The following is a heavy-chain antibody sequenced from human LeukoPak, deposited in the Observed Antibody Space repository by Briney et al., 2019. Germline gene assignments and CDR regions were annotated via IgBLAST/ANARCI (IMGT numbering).Heavy chain of an antibody. J-gene: IGHJ2*01. D-gene: IGHD6-19*01. CDR1: GGSFSGYY. CDR3: ARLGIAVPDTYWYFDL. CDR2: IYNSGNT. Sequence: PSETLSLTCAVYGGSFSGYYWSWSRQPPGKGLEWIGYIYNSGNTDYNPSLKSRLTISVDTSKNQFSLTLNSVTAADTAVYYCARLGIAVPDTYWYFDLWGRGTLVTV. V-gene: IGHV4-59*08.